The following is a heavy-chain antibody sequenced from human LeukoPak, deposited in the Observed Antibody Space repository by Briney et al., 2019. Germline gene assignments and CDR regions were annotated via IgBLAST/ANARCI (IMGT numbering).Heavy chain of an antibody. V-gene: IGHV1-2*02. J-gene: IGHJ3*02. CDR1: GYTFTDYS. CDR3: ARDHPAKTDAFDI. Sequence: ASVKVSCKASGYTFTDYSLHWVRQAPGHGLEWMGWFNSDSGGTNSAQKFQGRVTMTRDTSISTAYMELSRLRSDDTAVYYCARDHPAKTDAFDIWGQGTMVTVSS. CDR2: FNSDSGGT.